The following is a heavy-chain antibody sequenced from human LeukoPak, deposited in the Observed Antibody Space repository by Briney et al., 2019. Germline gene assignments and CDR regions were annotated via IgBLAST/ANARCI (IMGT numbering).Heavy chain of an antibody. D-gene: IGHD2-15*01. CDR1: GFTFSRYS. V-gene: IGHV3-48*01. CDR2: ISSSSSTI. Sequence: PGGSLRLPCAASGFTFSRYSMNWVRQAPGKGLEWVSYISSSSSTIYYADSVKGRFTISRDNAKNSLYLQMNSLRAEDTAVYYCARDGSGDALDYWGQGTLVTVSS. J-gene: IGHJ4*02. CDR3: ARDGSGDALDY.